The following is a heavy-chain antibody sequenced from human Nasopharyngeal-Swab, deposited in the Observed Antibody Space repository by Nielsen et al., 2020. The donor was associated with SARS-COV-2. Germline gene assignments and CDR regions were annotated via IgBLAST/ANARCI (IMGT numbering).Heavy chain of an antibody. V-gene: IGHV5-10-1*01. D-gene: IGHD4-17*01. CDR1: GYRFTSYW. J-gene: IGHJ4*02. Sequence: KVSCKGSGYRFTSYWISWVRQMPGKGLEWMGRIDPGDSYTNYSPSFQGHVTISADKSTSTAYLQWSSLKASDTAMYYCAIPTVTTDYWGQGTLVTVSS. CDR3: AIPTVTTDY. CDR2: IDPGDSYT.